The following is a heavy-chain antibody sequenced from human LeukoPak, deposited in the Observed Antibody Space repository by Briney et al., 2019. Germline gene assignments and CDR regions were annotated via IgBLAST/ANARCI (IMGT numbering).Heavy chain of an antibody. CDR3: AKVGSSGLYYFDY. V-gene: IGHV3-30*02. D-gene: IGHD6-19*01. J-gene: IGHJ4*02. CDR1: GFSFSSYG. Sequence: GGSLRLSCAASGFSFSSYGMHWVRQAPGKGLEWVAVIWYDGSNKYYADSVKGRFTISGDNSKNTLYLQMNSLRAEDTAVYYCAKVGSSGLYYFDYWGQGTLVTVSS. CDR2: IWYDGSNK.